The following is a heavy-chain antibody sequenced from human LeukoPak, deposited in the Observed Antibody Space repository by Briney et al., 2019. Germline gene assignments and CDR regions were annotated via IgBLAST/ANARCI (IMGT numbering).Heavy chain of an antibody. CDR1: GFTFSNYA. V-gene: IGHV3-23*01. Sequence: PGGSLRLSCAASGFTFSNYAMSWVRQAPGKGLEWVSAISGSGASTYYADSVRGRFTISRDNSNNTLYLHVNSLRAEDTAVYYCAKLGAVVTFTVVSAFDIWGQGTMVTVSS. CDR2: ISGSGAST. J-gene: IGHJ3*02. D-gene: IGHD3-22*01. CDR3: AKLGAVVTFTVVSAFDI.